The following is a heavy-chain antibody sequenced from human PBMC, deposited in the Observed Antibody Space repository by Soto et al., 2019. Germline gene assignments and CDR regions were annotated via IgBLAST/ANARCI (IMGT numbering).Heavy chain of an antibody. CDR1: GGSFSGYY. J-gene: IGHJ4*02. CDR3: ARGGGEDIVATTRPQYYFDY. Sequence: LALTCAVYGGSFSGYYWSWIRQPPGKGLEWIGEINHSGSTNYNPSLKSRVTISVDTSKNQFSLKLSSVTAADTAVYYCARGGGEDIVATTRPQYYFDYWGQGTLVTVSS. D-gene: IGHD5-12*01. CDR2: INHSGST. V-gene: IGHV4-34*01.